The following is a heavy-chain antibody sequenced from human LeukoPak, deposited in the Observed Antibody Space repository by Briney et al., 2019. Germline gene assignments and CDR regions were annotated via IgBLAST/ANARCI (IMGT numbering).Heavy chain of an antibody. CDR3: ARDFTNYYGSGSYVFDY. Sequence: GGSLRLSCAASGFTVSSNYMSWVRQAPGKGLEWVSVIYSGGSTYYADSVKGRFTISRDNSKNTLYLQMNSLGAEDTAVYYCARDFTNYYGSGSYVFDYWGQGALVTVSS. D-gene: IGHD3-10*01. CDR1: GFTVSSNY. CDR2: IYSGGST. V-gene: IGHV3-66*02. J-gene: IGHJ4*02.